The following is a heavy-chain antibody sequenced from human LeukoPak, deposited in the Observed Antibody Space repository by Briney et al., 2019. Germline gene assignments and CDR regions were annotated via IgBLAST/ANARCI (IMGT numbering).Heavy chain of an antibody. V-gene: IGHV3-53*01. D-gene: IGHD6-19*01. CDR1: GFTVSSNY. CDR2: IYSGGST. Sequence: GGSLRLSCTASGFTVSSNYMSWVRQAPGKGLEWVSVIYSGGSTYYADSVKGRFTIPRDNSKNTLYLQMNSLRAEDTAVYYCARALAVASYFDYWGQGTLVTVSS. J-gene: IGHJ4*02. CDR3: ARALAVASYFDY.